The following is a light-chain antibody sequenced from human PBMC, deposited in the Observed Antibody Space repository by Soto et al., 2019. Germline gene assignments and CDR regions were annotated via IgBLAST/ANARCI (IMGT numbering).Light chain of an antibody. CDR1: QSIRGN. CDR3: QQYSDWPPEPT. CDR2: AAS. Sequence: EIVMTQSPATLSVSPGERATLSCRASQSIRGNLAWYQQKPGRAPRLVIYAASIRATGIPARFSGGGSGTEFTLTITSLQSEAFALYFWQQYSDWPPEPTFGGGTKVEMK. V-gene: IGKV3D-15*01. J-gene: IGKJ4*01.